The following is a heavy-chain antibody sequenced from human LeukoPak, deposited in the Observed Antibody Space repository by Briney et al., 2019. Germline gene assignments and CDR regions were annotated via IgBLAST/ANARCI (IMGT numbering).Heavy chain of an antibody. CDR2: INHSGST. CDR1: GGSFSGYY. CDR3: ARAEDIIPPFDY. J-gene: IGHJ4*02. Sequence: SETLSLTCAVYGGSFSGYYWSWIRQPPGKGLEWIGEINHSGSTNYNPSLKSRVTISVDTSKNQFSLKLSSVTAADTAVYYCARAEDIIPPFDYWGQGTLVTVSS. D-gene: IGHD2-8*01. V-gene: IGHV4-34*01.